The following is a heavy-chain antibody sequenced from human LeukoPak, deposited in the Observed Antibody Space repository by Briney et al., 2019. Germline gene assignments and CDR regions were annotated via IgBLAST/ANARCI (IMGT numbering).Heavy chain of an antibody. CDR2: ISAYNGNT. V-gene: IGHV1-18*01. D-gene: IGHD6-19*01. J-gene: IGHJ4*02. Sequence: ASVKVSCKASGYTFTSYGISWVRQAPGQGLEGMGWISAYNGNTNYAQKLQGRVTMTTDTSTSTAYMELRSLRSDDTAVYYCARDDAVAGTDPADYWGQGTLVTVSS. CDR1: GYTFTSYG. CDR3: ARDDAVAGTDPADY.